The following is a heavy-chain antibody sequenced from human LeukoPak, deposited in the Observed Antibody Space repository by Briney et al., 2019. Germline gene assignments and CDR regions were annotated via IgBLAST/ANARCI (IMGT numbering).Heavy chain of an antibody. D-gene: IGHD4-11*01. CDR1: GGSISSGSYY. V-gene: IGHV4-61*02. CDR3: ARGNSNYVFDY. CDR2: IYTSGST. J-gene: IGHJ4*02. Sequence: SETLSLTCTVSGGSISSGSYYWSWLRQPAGKGLEWIGRIYTSGSTNYNPSLKSQVTISVDTSKNQFSLKLSSVTAADTAVYYCARGNSNYVFDYWGRGTLVTVSS.